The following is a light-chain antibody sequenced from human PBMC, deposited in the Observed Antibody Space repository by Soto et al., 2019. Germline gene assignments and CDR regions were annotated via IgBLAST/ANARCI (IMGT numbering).Light chain of an antibody. V-gene: IGKV3-20*01. CDR3: QQYGSSPGT. J-gene: IGKJ1*01. Sequence: EILLTQSPGTLSLSPGERATLSCRASQTVRNNYLAWYQQKPGQAPRLLIYDASSRDTGIPDRFSGGGSGTDFTLTISRLEPEDFEVYYCQQYGSSPGTFGQGTKVDIK. CDR1: QTVRNNY. CDR2: DAS.